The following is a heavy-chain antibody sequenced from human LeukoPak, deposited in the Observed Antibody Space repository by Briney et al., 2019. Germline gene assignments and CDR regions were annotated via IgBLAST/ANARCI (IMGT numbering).Heavy chain of an antibody. Sequence: PGGSLRLSCAVSGFTFSSYWMNWVRQAPGKGLEWVAGIRQDGGEKSYVDSVKGRFTISRDNTKNSLYLQINSLRAEDTAVYYCARDGTAAGLYFDLWGQGTLVTVSS. V-gene: IGHV3-7*01. CDR1: GFTFSSYW. D-gene: IGHD6-13*01. CDR2: IRQDGGEK. CDR3: ARDGTAAGLYFDL. J-gene: IGHJ4*01.